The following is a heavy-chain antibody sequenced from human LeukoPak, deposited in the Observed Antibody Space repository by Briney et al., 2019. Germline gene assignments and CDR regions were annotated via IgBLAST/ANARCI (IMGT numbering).Heavy chain of an antibody. CDR2: ISSSSSYI. CDR1: GFTFSSYS. J-gene: IGHJ4*02. D-gene: IGHD2-2*01. Sequence: SGGSLRLSCAASGFTFSSYSMNWVRQAPGKGLEWVSSISSSSSYIYYADSVKGRFTISRDNAKNSLYLQMNSLRAEDTAVYYCARGYCSSTSCLPYYFDYWGQGTLVTVS. CDR3: ARGYCSSTSCLPYYFDY. V-gene: IGHV3-21*01.